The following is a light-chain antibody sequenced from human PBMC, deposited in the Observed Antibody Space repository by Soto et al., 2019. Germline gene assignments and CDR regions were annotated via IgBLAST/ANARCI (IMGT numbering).Light chain of an antibody. CDR3: QQYNNWPHT. CDR2: GVS. V-gene: IGKV3-15*01. J-gene: IGKJ2*01. CDR1: QSISSW. Sequence: MTQSPSTLSASVGDRVTITCRASQSISSWLAWYQQKPGQAPSLLIYGVSTRATGVPVRFSGSGSGTEFTLTINSLQSEDFAVYYCQQYNNWPHTFGQGTKLEIK.